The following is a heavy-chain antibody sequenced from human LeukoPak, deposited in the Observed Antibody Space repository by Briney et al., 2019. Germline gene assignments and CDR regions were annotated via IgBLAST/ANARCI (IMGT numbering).Heavy chain of an antibody. Sequence: ASVKVSCKASGCTFTSYDINWVRQATGQGLEWMGWMNPNSGNTGYAQKFQGRVTITRNTSISTAYMELSSLRSEDTAVYYCARVAVRGADFDYWGQGTLVTVSS. V-gene: IGHV1-8*03. CDR3: ARVAVRGADFDY. D-gene: IGHD3-10*01. CDR2: MNPNSGNT. J-gene: IGHJ4*02. CDR1: GCTFTSYD.